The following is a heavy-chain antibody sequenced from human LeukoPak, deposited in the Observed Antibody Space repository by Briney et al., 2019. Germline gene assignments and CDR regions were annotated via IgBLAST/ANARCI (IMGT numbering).Heavy chain of an antibody. J-gene: IGHJ4*02. CDR1: GGSISSSNW. Sequence: PSETLSLTRAVSGGSISSSNWWSWVRQPPGKGLEWIGEIYHSGSTNYNPSLKSRVTISVDKSKNQFSLKLSSVTAADTAVYYCARDLGVRGKIDYWGQGTLVTVSS. CDR2: IYHSGST. CDR3: ARDLGVRGKIDY. V-gene: IGHV4-4*02. D-gene: IGHD3-10*01.